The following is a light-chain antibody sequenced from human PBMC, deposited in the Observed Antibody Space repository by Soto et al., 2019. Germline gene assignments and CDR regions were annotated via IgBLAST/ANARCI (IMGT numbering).Light chain of an antibody. J-gene: IGLJ2*01. Sequence: QSVLTQPASVSGSPGQSITISCTGTSSDVGGYNYVSWYQQHPGKAPKLMISEVSNRPSGVSNRFSGSKSGNTASLTISGRQAEDEADYYCSSYTSSSTLVFGGGTKLPVL. CDR1: SSDVGGYNY. CDR3: SSYTSSSTLV. CDR2: EVS. V-gene: IGLV2-14*01.